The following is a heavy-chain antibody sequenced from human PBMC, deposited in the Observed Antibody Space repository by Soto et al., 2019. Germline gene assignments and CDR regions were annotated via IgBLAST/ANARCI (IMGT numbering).Heavy chain of an antibody. D-gene: IGHD3-9*01. CDR3: ARSRNFDYAFY. CDR2: IYYSGST. CDR1: GGSINSFF. V-gene: IGHV4-59*01. J-gene: IGHJ4*02. Sequence: SETLSLTCTVSGGSINSFFWSWIRQSPGKGLEYIGYIYYSGSTTYNPTLKSRVTISVDTSRNQFSLKLTSVSAADTAVYYCARSRNFDYAFYWGQGTLVTVSS.